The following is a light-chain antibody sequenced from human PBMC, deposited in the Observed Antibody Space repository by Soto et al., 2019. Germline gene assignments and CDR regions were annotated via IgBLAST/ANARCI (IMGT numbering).Light chain of an antibody. CDR1: QSISSW. J-gene: IGKJ5*01. CDR2: DAS. CDR3: QQYNSYS. Sequence: DIQMTQSPSTLSASVGDRVTITCRASQSISSWLAWYQQKPGKAPKLLIYDASSLESGVPSRFSGSGSGTEFTLTISNLQPDDFATYYCQQYNSYSFGQGTRLEIK. V-gene: IGKV1-5*01.